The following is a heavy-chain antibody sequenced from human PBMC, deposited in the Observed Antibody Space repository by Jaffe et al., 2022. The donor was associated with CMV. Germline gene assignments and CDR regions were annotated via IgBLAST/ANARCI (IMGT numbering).Heavy chain of an antibody. J-gene: IGHJ6*02. CDR2: INPSGGST. CDR3: AAPYYYDSSGGYYYYYGMDV. Sequence: QVQLVQSGAEVKKPGASVKVSCKASGYTFTSYYMHWVRQAPGQGLEWMGIINPSGGSTSYAQKFQGRVTMTRDTSTSTVYMELSSLRSEDTAVYYCAAPYYYDSSGGYYYYYGMDVWGQGTTVTVSS. D-gene: IGHD3-22*01. CDR1: GYTFTSYY. V-gene: IGHV1-46*01.